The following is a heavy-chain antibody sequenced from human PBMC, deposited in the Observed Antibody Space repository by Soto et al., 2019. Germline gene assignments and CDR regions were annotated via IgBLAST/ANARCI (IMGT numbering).Heavy chain of an antibody. D-gene: IGHD4-17*01. CDR1: GFTFSSYA. CDR3: ANGRGDYGDYVYPQFPSDAFDI. CDR2: ISGSGGST. J-gene: IGHJ3*02. Sequence: GGSLRLSCAASGFTFSSYAMSWVRQAPGKGLEWVSAISGSGGSTYYADSVKGRFTISRDNSKNTLYLQMNSLRAEDTAVYYCANGRGDYGDYVYPQFPSDAFDIWGQGTMVTVSS. V-gene: IGHV3-23*01.